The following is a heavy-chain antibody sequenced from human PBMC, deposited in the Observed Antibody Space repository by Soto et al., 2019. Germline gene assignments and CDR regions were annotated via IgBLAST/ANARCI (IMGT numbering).Heavy chain of an antibody. D-gene: IGHD2-2*01. CDR2: IIPILGIA. CDR1: GGTFSSYT. Sequence: QVQLVQSGAEVKKPGSSVKVSCKASGGTFSSYTISWVRQAPGQGLEWMGRIIPILGIANYAQEFYSRATSTADKSTSSAYMELSSLTTEDTAVYYCARDYCSSTSCLDYWGQGTLVTVSS. CDR3: ARDYCSSTSCLDY. J-gene: IGHJ4*02. V-gene: IGHV1-69*08.